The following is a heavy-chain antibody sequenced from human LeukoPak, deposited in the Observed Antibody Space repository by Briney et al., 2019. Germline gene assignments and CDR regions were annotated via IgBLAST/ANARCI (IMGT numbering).Heavy chain of an antibody. D-gene: IGHD3-22*01. CDR2: ISYDGSNK. CDR3: ARDSSGYYS. Sequence: PGGSLRLSCAASGFTFSSYGMHWVRQAPGKGLEWVAVISYDGSNKYYADSVKGRFTISRDNSKNTLYLQMNSLRAEDTAVYYCARDSSGYYSWGQGTLVTVSS. CDR1: GFTFSSYG. J-gene: IGHJ5*02. V-gene: IGHV3-30*03.